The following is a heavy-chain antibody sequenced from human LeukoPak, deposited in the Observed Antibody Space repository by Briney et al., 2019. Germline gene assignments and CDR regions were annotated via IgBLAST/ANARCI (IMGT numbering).Heavy chain of an antibody. J-gene: IGHJ4*02. Sequence: SETLSLTCAVYGGSFSGYYWSWIRQPPGKGLEWIGKINHSGSTNYNPTLRSRVTVSVHTSKNQLSLKLSSATAAYTAVYYWARQWLVSPLFDYWGQGTPVTVSS. V-gene: IGHV4-34*01. D-gene: IGHD6-19*01. CDR1: GGSFSGYY. CDR2: INHSGST. CDR3: ARQWLVSPLFDY.